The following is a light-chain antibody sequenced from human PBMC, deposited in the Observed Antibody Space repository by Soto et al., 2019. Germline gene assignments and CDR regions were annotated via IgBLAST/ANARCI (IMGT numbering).Light chain of an antibody. V-gene: IGLV2-11*01. J-gene: IGLJ1*01. CDR3: SSYAGTYIHFV. CDR1: SSDVGGYNY. Sequence: QSALTQPRSVSGSPGQSVTISCIGTSSDVGGYNYVSWYQHHPGNAPRLMIYDVNKRPSGVPDCFSGSKSGNTASLTISGLQAEDEADYHCSSYAGTYIHFVFGTGTKLTVL. CDR2: DVN.